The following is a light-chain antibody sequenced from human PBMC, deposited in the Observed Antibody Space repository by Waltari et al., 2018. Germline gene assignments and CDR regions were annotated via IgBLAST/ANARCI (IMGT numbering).Light chain of an antibody. CDR2: DVS. J-gene: IGLJ3*02. CDR3: CSYTGTYTHWV. V-gene: IGLV2-11*01. CDR1: SNDVGAYNY. Sequence: QSALTQPRSVSGSPGQSVTISCTGTSNDVGAYNYVSWHPQHPGKAPKLMINDVSKRPSVVPDRLSACKAGNTASLSISGLQAEDEADYYCCSYTGTYTHWVFGGGTKLTVL.